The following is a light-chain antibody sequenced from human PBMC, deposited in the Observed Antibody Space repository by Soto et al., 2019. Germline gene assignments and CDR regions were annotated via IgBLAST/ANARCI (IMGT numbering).Light chain of an antibody. J-gene: IGKJ5*01. Sequence: EIVLTQSPSTLSLSPGEGATLSFRASQTVSKNYLAWYHQKPGQAPRLLIYDASNRATGIPARFSGSGSGTDFTLTISSLEPEDFAVYYCQQRTNWPPDFGQGTRLEIK. CDR3: QQRTNWPPD. CDR1: QTVSKNY. V-gene: IGKV3-11*01. CDR2: DAS.